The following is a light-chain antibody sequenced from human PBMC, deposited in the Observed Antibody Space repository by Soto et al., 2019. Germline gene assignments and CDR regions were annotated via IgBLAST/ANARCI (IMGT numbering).Light chain of an antibody. Sequence: PPPSPLSASVGPTVTITSPASQGISSYLAWYQQKPGKAPKLLISGASALQSGVPSRFSGSGSGTDFTLTISSLQPEDFATYYCQQLNSHPLTFGGGTTGDIK. V-gene: IGKV1-9*01. CDR3: QQLNSHPLT. CDR2: GAS. CDR1: QGISSY. J-gene: IGKJ4*01.